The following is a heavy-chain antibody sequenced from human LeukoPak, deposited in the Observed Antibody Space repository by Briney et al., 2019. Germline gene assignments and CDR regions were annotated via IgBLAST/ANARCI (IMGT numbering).Heavy chain of an antibody. D-gene: IGHD2-21*01. CDR1: GGSISSSSYY. J-gene: IGHJ6*02. Sequence: SETLSLTCTVSGGSISSSSYYWSWIRQPPGKGLEWIGEINHSGSTNYNPSLKSRVTISVDTPKNQFSLKLSSVTAADTAVYYCARRHDKPILSYYYYYGMDVWGQGTTVTVSS. CDR3: ARRHDKPILSYYYYYGMDV. CDR2: INHSGST. V-gene: IGHV4-39*07.